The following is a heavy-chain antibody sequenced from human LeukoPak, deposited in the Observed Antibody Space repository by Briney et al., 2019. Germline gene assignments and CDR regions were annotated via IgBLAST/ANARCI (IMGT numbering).Heavy chain of an antibody. J-gene: IGHJ4*02. CDR2: INPSSGIT. V-gene: IGHV1-46*01. CDR3: ARVFYYESSGYYYDY. D-gene: IGHD3-22*01. Sequence: ASVKVSCKASGYTFTSYYMHWVRQAPGQGLEWMGIINPSSGITNYTQKFQGRVTMTRDTSTSTVYMELSSLRSEDTAVYYCARVFYYESSGYYYDYWGQGSLVTVSS. CDR1: GYTFTSYY.